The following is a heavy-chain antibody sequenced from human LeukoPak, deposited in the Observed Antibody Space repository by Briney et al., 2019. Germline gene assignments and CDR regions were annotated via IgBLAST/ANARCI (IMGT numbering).Heavy chain of an antibody. Sequence: PSETLSLTCTVSAGSIRNYYWSWLRQPPGKGLEWIGSIFSSGSTNYNPSLRSPVTISVDTSTNQFSLKLSSVTAADTAVYYCARGFCSGGVCYYFDYWGQGTVVTVSS. D-gene: IGHD2-8*02. CDR1: AGSIRNYY. V-gene: IGHV4-59*01. J-gene: IGHJ4*02. CDR2: IFSSGST. CDR3: ARGFCSGGVCYYFDY.